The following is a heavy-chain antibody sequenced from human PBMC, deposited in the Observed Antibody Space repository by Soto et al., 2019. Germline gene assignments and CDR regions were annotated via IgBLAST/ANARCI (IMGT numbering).Heavy chain of an antibody. J-gene: IGHJ6*02. CDR3: AIPGYCSGGSCYSGGNDYYYGMDV. Sequence: ASVKVSCKASGYTFTSFGINWVRQAPGQGLEWMGWISAYTGNTDYAQKFQGRVTMTTDTSTSTAYMELRSLRSDDTAVYYCAIPGYCSGGSCYSGGNDYYYGMDVWGQGTTVTVSS. V-gene: IGHV1-18*01. CDR1: GYTFTSFG. D-gene: IGHD2-15*01. CDR2: ISAYTGNT.